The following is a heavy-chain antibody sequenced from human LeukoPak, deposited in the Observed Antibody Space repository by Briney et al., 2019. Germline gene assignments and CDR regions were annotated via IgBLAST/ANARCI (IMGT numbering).Heavy chain of an antibody. CDR1: GFTFSSYA. CDR3: ARGGVDYYGSGTYYLMYYFDN. V-gene: IGHV3-23*01. Sequence: PGGSLRLSCAASGFTFSSYAMNWVRQAPGKGLEWVSSITSSGDATYYADSVKGRFTISRDDPHNTLYLQMNSLRAEDTAVYFCARGGVDYYGSGTYYLMYYFDNWGQGALVTVSS. CDR2: ITSSGDAT. D-gene: IGHD3-10*01. J-gene: IGHJ4*02.